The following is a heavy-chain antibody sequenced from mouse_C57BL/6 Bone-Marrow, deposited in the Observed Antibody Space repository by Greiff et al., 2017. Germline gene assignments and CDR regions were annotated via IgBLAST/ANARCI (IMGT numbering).Heavy chain of an antibody. Sequence: QVQLQQPGAELVMPGASVKLSCKASGYTFTSYWMHWVKQRPGQGLEWIGEIDPSDSYTNYNQKFKGKSTLTVDKSSSTAYMQLSSLTSEDSAVYYCAREDGYYVFAYWGQGTLVTVSA. CDR2: IDPSDSYT. CDR3: AREDGYYVFAY. D-gene: IGHD2-3*01. J-gene: IGHJ3*01. V-gene: IGHV1-69*01. CDR1: GYTFTSYW.